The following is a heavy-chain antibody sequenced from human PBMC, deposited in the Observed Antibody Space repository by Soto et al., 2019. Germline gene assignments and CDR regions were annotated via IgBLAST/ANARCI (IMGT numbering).Heavy chain of an antibody. CDR2: IYWDE. V-gene: IGHV2-5*02. CDR1: GFSLSTSGVG. CDR3: ARTYYYGQNWFDP. J-gene: IGHJ5*02. Sequence: QITLKESGPTLVKPTQTLTLTCTFSGFSLSTSGVGVGWIRQPPGKALEWLTLIYWDERYSPSLKSSLTITKDTSKNQLVLTMTNMDPADTATYYCARTYYYGQNWFDPWGQGTLVNVSS. D-gene: IGHD3-10*01.